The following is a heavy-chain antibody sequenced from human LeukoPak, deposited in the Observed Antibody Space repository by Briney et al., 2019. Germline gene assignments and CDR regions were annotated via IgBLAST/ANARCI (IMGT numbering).Heavy chain of an antibody. Sequence: PGGSLRLSCAASGLYFDSHAMHWVRQAPGKGLEWVAFISYTGGNEYYADPVKGRFTISRDNSKNTLYLQMNSLRSEDTAVYFCARGGGDLGAFDVWGQGTVVTVSS. CDR2: ISYTGGNE. D-gene: IGHD3-10*01. V-gene: IGHV3-30*04. CDR1: GLYFDSHA. J-gene: IGHJ3*01. CDR3: ARGGGDLGAFDV.